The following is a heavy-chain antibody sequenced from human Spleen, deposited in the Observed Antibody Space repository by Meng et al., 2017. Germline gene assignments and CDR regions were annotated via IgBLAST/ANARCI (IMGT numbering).Heavy chain of an antibody. CDR3: TTDKHYYYGSGSYYKRDYFDY. CDR2: IKSKTDGGTT. CDR1: GFTVSSNE. V-gene: IGHV3-15*01. D-gene: IGHD3-10*01. J-gene: IGHJ4*02. Sequence: GESLKISCAASGFTVSSNEMSWVRQAPGKGLEWVGRIKSKTDGGTTDYAAPVKGRFTISRDDSKNTLYLQMNSLKTEDTAVYYCTTDKHYYYGSGSYYKRDYFDYWGQGTLVTVSS.